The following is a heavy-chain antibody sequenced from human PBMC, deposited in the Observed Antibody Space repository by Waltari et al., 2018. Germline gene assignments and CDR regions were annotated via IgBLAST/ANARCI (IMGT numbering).Heavy chain of an antibody. Sequence: QVQLQESGPGLVKPSQTLSLTCTVSGGSISSGSYYWSWIRQPAGKGLEWIGRIYTRGSTNYNPSLKSRVTISVDTSKNQFSLKLSSVTAADTAVYYCARGRISIVGAYYYYYGMDVWGQGTTVTVSS. CDR2: IYTRGST. CDR3: ARGRISIVGAYYYYYGMDV. J-gene: IGHJ6*02. V-gene: IGHV4-61*02. CDR1: GGSISSGSYY. D-gene: IGHD1-26*01.